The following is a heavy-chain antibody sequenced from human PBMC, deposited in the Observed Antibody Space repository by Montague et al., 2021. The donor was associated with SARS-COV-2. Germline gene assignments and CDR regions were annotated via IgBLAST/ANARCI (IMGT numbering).Heavy chain of an antibody. D-gene: IGHD1-26*01. CDR3: ARTSASSDY. J-gene: IGHJ4*02. CDR2: TYYRSKWYN. Sequence: CAISGDSVSRNSAAWNWIRQSPSRGLEWLGRTYYRSKWYNDYAVSVKSRITINPDTSKNQISLQLNSATPEDTAAYYCARTSASSDYWGQGTLVTVSS. V-gene: IGHV6-1*01. CDR1: GDSVSRNSAA.